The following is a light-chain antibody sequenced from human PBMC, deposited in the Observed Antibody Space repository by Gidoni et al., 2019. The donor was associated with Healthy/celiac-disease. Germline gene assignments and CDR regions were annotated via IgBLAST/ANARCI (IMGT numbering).Light chain of an antibody. Sequence: SYELTQPPPVSASPGQTARITCSGDALLKQYAYWYQQKPGQAPVLVIYKDSERPPGIPERFSGSSSGTTVTLTISGVQAEDEADYYCQSADSSGTYVVFGGGTKLTVL. CDR1: ALLKQY. J-gene: IGLJ2*01. V-gene: IGLV3-25*03. CDR2: KDS. CDR3: QSADSSGTYVV.